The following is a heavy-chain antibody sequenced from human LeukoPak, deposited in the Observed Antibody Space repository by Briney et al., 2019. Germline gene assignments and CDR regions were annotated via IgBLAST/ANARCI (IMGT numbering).Heavy chain of an antibody. J-gene: IGHJ4*02. CDR3: ALGLVTDY. V-gene: IGHV3-66*01. Sequence: PGGSLRLSCGASGFXVSSNFISWVRQAPGKGLEWVSVIYSGGSTYYADSVKGRFTISRDNSKNTLYLQMNSLRVEDTAVYYCALGLVTDYWGQGTLVTVSS. D-gene: IGHD3-9*01. CDR2: IYSGGST. CDR1: GFXVSSNF.